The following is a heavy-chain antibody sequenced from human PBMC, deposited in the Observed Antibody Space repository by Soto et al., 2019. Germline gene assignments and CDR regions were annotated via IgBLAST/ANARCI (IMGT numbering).Heavy chain of an antibody. CDR2: INPSGGST. J-gene: IGHJ3*02. CDR3: ATQVDIVSTRRGAFDM. Sequence: QVQLVQSGAEVKKPGASVKVSCKASGYAFTSYYMHWVRQAPGQGLAWMGVINPSGGSTSYAQKFQGRVTMTRDTSTSTVYMELSSLRFEDTAVYYCATQVDIVSTRRGAFDMWGQGTMVTVSS. CDR1: GYAFTSYY. V-gene: IGHV1-46*01. D-gene: IGHD5-12*01.